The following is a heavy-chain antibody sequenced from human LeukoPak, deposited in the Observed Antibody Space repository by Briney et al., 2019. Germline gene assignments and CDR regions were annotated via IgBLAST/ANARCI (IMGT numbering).Heavy chain of an antibody. J-gene: IGHJ6*02. D-gene: IGHD2-2*01. Sequence: GGSLRLSCAASGFTFSSYGMHWVRQAPGKGLEWGAVISYDGSNKYYADSVKGRFTISRDNSKNTLYLQMNSLRAEDTAVYYCAKDRFEYHLLGAFYYYYGMDVWGQGTTVTVSS. CDR2: ISYDGSNK. CDR3: AKDRFEYHLLGAFYYYYGMDV. V-gene: IGHV3-30*18. CDR1: GFTFSSYG.